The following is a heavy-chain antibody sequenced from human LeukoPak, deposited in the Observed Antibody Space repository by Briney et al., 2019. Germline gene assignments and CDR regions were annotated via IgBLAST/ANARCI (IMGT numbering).Heavy chain of an antibody. J-gene: IGHJ4*02. CDR1: GDSISSSNYY. CDR2: MYYSGST. Sequence: PSETLSLTCTVSGDSISSSNYYWGWIRQPPGKGLEWIGSMYYSGSTYYNPSLKSRVTISVDTSKNQFSLKLSSVTAADTAVYYCARVTAYCGGDCYSYYFDYWGQGTLVTVSS. CDR3: ARVTAYCGGDCYSYYFDY. D-gene: IGHD2-21*02. V-gene: IGHV4-39*07.